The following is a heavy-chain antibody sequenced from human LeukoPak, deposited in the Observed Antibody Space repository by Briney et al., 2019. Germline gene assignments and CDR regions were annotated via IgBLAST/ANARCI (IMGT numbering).Heavy chain of an antibody. V-gene: IGHV3-20*01. Sequence: GGSLRLSCAASGFTFSSYSMNWVRQAPGKGLEWVSGINWNGGSRGYADSVKGRFTISRDNAKNSVYLQMNSLRSEDTAFYHCARDRCSSTSCYNTPNWFDPWGQGTLVTVSS. CDR3: ARDRCSSTSCYNTPNWFDP. CDR1: GFTFSSYS. CDR2: INWNGGSR. D-gene: IGHD2-2*02. J-gene: IGHJ5*02.